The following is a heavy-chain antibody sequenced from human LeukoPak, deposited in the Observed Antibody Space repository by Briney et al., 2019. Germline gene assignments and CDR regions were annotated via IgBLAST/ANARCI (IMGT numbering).Heavy chain of an antibody. CDR3: ARATFYFYMDV. J-gene: IGHJ6*03. CDR1: GGYITTYY. CDR2: IYYGGNT. V-gene: IGHV4-59*07. Sequence: SDTLSLTCTVAGGYITTYYWTWIRQTPGKGLEWIGYIYYGGNTNYNPSLNSRVTISVDTSKSQISLNLGSVTAADTATYYCARATFYFYMDVWGKGTTVIVSS.